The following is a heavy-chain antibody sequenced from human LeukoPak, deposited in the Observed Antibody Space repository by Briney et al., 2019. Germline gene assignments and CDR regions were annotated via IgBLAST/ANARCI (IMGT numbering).Heavy chain of an antibody. CDR1: GGTFSSYA. D-gene: IGHD3-16*01. Sequence: SVKVSCKASGGTFSSYAISWVRQAPGQGLEWMGGIIPIFGTANYAQKFQGRVTITTDESTSTAYMELSSLRSEDTAVYYCARGLGQAYYYHYMDVWGKGTTVTVSS. CDR3: ARGLGQAYYYHYMDV. J-gene: IGHJ6*03. CDR2: IIPIFGTA. V-gene: IGHV1-69*05.